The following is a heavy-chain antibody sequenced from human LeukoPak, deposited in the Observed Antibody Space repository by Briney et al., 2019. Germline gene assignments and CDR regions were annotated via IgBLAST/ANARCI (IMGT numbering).Heavy chain of an antibody. CDR2: ISDSGNT. V-gene: IGHV3-23*01. Sequence: GGSLRLSCAASGFTLSSYAMSWVRQAPGKGLEWVSAISDSGNTYHADSVKGRFTISRDNSKNTLYLQMNSLRAEDTAVYYCAKDDGYSSSWYGGYWGQGTLVTVSS. CDR3: AKDDGYSSSWYGGY. CDR1: GFTLSSYA. J-gene: IGHJ4*02. D-gene: IGHD6-13*01.